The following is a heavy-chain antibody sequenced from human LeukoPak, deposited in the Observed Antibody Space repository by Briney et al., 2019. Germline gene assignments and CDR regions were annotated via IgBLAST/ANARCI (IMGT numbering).Heavy chain of an antibody. Sequence: GESLKISCKGSGYSFTSYWIAWVRQMPGKGLEWMASIYPGDSDTTYNPSFQGQVTISADKSISTTYLQWNSLRASDTAMYYCARHIQSGGAPASGVYWGQGTLVTVSS. D-gene: IGHD1-26*01. CDR2: IYPGDSDT. V-gene: IGHV5-51*01. J-gene: IGHJ4*01. CDR1: GYSFTSYW. CDR3: ARHIQSGGAPASGVY.